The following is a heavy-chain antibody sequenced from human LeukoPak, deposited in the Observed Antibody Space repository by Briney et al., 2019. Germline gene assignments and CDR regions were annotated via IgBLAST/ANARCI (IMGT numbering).Heavy chain of an antibody. CDR3: AKDRQNLVRGVMDY. V-gene: IGHV3-23*01. CDR1: GFTFTSYG. D-gene: IGHD3-10*01. CDR2: ISDGGGST. Sequence: GGSLRLSCAASGFTFTSYGMRWVRQAPGKGLEWVTVISDGGGSTYYTDSVKGRFTISRDNSKNTLYLQVNSLRAEDTALYYCAKDRQNLVRGVMDYWGQGTLVTVSS. J-gene: IGHJ4*02.